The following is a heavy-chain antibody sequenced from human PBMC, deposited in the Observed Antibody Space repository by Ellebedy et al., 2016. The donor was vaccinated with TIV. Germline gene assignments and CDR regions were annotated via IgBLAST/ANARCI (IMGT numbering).Heavy chain of an antibody. Sequence: MPGGSLRLSCNVSGDSIRSFYWSWVRQPPGKGLEWLGYIYDSGSPNYNPSLTSRVTISVDTSKNQFSLKLSSVTAADTAIFYCARHSTVTTIGTWGQGALVTVSS. CDR1: GDSIRSFY. J-gene: IGHJ5*02. CDR2: IYDSGSP. D-gene: IGHD4-17*01. CDR3: ARHSTVTTIGT. V-gene: IGHV4-59*08.